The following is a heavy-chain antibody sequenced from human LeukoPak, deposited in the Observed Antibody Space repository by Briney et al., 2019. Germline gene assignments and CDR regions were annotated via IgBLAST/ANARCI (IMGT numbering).Heavy chain of an antibody. V-gene: IGHV1-58*01. CDR1: GSTFTGSA. CDR3: AAQRITMVRGAPSFDY. D-gene: IGHD3-10*01. Sequence: SVKVSCKASGSTFTGSAVQWVRQARGQRLEWIGWIVVGSGNTNCAQKFQERVTITRDMSTSTAYMELSSLRSEDTAVYYCAAQRITMVRGAPSFDYWGQGTLVTVSS. J-gene: IGHJ4*02. CDR2: IVVGSGNT.